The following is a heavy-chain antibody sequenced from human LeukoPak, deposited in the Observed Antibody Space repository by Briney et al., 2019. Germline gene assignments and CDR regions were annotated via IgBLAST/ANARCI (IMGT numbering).Heavy chain of an antibody. V-gene: IGHV1-69*13. Sequence: SVKVSCKASGGTFSSYAISWVRQAPGQGLEWMGGIIPIFGTANYAQKFQGRVTITEDESTSTAYMELSSLRSEDTAVYYCARNFYGDYGDDALDIWGQGTMVTVSS. D-gene: IGHD4-17*01. CDR3: ARNFYGDYGDDALDI. CDR2: IIPIFGTA. CDR1: GGTFSSYA. J-gene: IGHJ3*02.